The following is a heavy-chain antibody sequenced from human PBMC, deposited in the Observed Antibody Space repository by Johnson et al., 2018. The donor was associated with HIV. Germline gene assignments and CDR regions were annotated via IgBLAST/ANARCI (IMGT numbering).Heavy chain of an antibody. V-gene: IGHV3-43D*03. D-gene: IGHD1-26*01. CDR2: LSWDGGST. CDR3: AKGGDTTGYDSFDI. CDR1: GFTFDDHA. Sequence: VQLVESGGVVVQPGGSLTLSCAASGFTFDDHAMHWVRHAPGKGLEWVSLLSWDGGSTYYGDSVKGRFTVSRDNSKNSLYLQMNSLRTEDTALYYCAKGGDTTGYDSFDIWGQGTMVTVSS. J-gene: IGHJ3*02.